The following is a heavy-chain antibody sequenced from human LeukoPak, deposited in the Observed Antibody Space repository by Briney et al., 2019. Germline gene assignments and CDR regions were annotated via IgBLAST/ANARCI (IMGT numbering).Heavy chain of an antibody. J-gene: IGHJ4*02. Sequence: SETLSLTCTVSGGSISSYYWSWIRQPPGKGLEWIGYIQNRGNTYYNPSLKSRVTISVDTSKNQFSLRLSSVTAADTAVYYCARVEGGTGDNYYTDYWGQGTLVTVSS. CDR1: GGSISSYY. CDR3: ARVEGGTGDNYYTDY. V-gene: IGHV4-59*01. CDR2: IQNRGNT. D-gene: IGHD2-21*02.